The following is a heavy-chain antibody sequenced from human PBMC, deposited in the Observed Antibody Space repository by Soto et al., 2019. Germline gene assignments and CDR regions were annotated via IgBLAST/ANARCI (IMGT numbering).Heavy chain of an antibody. V-gene: IGHV4-34*01. CDR2: INHSGST. CDR3: ARVSDYYGSRH. CDR1: GGSFSGYY. D-gene: IGHD3-10*01. Sequence: QVQLQQWGAGLLKPSETLSLTCAVYGGSFSGYYWSWIRQPPGKGLEWIGEINHSGSTNYNPSLKSRVTISVDTSKNQFSLKLSSVTAADTAVYYCARVSDYYGSRHWGQGTLVTVSS. J-gene: IGHJ4*02.